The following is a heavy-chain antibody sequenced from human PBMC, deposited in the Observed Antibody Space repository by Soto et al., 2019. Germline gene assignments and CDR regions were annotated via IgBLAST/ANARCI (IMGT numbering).Heavy chain of an antibody. CDR3: AKDGIRDFVPVSAFLLNRSSDL. CDR2: IWYDGGNR. V-gene: IGHV3-33*06. Sequence: QGLEWLPVIWYDGGNRYYADSVEGRFTISRDNSKNTLYLQMNSVRADDTAFYFHAKDGIRDFVPVSAFLLNRSSDL. D-gene: IGHD3-9*01. J-gene: IGHJ2*01.